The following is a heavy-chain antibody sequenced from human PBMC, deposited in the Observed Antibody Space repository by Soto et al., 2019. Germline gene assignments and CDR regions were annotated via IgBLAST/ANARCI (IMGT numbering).Heavy chain of an antibody. D-gene: IGHD6-19*01. CDR2: IYPGDSDT. Sequence: PGESLKISCKGSGYSFTSYWIGWVRQMPGKGLEWMGIIYPGDSDTRYSPSFQGQVTISADKSISTAYLQWSSLKASDTAMYYCARSRTSGWNYDAFEIWGQGTMVTVSS. V-gene: IGHV5-51*01. CDR3: ARSRTSGWNYDAFEI. J-gene: IGHJ3*02. CDR1: GYSFTSYW.